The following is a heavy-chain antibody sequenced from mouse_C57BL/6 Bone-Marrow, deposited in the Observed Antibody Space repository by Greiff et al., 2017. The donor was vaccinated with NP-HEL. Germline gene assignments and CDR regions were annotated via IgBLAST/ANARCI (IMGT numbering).Heavy chain of an antibody. CDR2: IWSGGST. V-gene: IGHV2-5*01. CDR3: AKSSITTAFAY. Sequence: VQLQQSGPGLVQPSQSLSITCTVSGFSFTSYGVHWVRQSPGKGLEWLGVIWSGGSTDYNAAFMSRLSITKEHSKSQVFFKMNSLQADYTAIYYCAKSSITTAFAYWGQGTLVTVSA. J-gene: IGHJ3*01. D-gene: IGHD1-1*01. CDR1: GFSFTSYG.